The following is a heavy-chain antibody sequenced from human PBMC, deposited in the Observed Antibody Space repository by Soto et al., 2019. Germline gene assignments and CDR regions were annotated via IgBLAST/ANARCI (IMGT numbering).Heavy chain of an antibody. CDR2: IYSCGST. CDR1: RFTVSSNY. V-gene: IGHV3-53*01. CDR3: ARDGRITERGHYYYGMDV. J-gene: IGHJ6*02. D-gene: IGHD3-10*01. Sequence: PGRSLRLSCAPSRFTVSSNYMSWVRQAPGKGLEWVSAIYSCGSTYYADSVKGRFTISRDHSKNTLYLQMNSLRAEDPAVYYCARDGRITERGHYYYGMDVWGQGTTVTVSS.